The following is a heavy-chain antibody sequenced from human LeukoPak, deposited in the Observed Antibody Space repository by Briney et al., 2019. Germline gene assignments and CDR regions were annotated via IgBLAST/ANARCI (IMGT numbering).Heavy chain of an antibody. CDR1: GYTFSSYG. V-gene: IGHV1-18*01. Sequence: ASGKVSCKASGYTFSSYGITWVRQGPGQGLEWMGWISGYNGDTNYAQKLQGRVTMTTDTSTTTAYMELRSLTSDDTAVYYCARDWDFWYFDLWGRGTLVTVSS. D-gene: IGHD1-26*01. CDR3: ARDWDFWYFDL. CDR2: ISGYNGDT. J-gene: IGHJ2*01.